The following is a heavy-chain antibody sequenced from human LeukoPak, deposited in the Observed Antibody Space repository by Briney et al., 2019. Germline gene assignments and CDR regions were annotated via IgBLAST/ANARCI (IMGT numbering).Heavy chain of an antibody. CDR2: IYSGGST. V-gene: IGHV3-53*01. Sequence: GGSLRLSCAASGFTVSSNYMSCVRQAPGKGLEWVSIIYSGGSTFYADSVKGRFTISRDNSKNTLYLQRNSLRAEDTAVYYCARGGSYLSAFDIWGQGTMVTVSS. J-gene: IGHJ3*02. CDR1: GFTVSSNY. D-gene: IGHD1-26*01. CDR3: ARGGSYLSAFDI.